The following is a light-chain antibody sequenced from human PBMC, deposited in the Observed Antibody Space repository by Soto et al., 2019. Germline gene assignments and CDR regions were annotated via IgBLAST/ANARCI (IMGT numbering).Light chain of an antibody. J-gene: IGKJ1*01. V-gene: IGKV3-15*01. CDR3: QQYNLCSPET. CDR1: QSVSSN. Sequence: ILMTHSPATLSVSPGDRATMSCRASQSVSSNLAWYQQRPGQAPRLLIFGASTRATGIPASFTGSGSGTEFILTISSLQYEDSAVYYCQQYNLCSPETFGQGTKVDIK. CDR2: GAS.